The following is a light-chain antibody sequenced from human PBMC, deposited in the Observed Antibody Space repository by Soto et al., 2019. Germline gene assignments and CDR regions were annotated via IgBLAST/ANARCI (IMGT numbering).Light chain of an antibody. CDR3: QQYNNWPPIT. J-gene: IGKJ5*01. V-gene: IGKV3-15*01. Sequence: EFVLTQSPGTLSLSPGERATLSCSASQTVRNNYLAWYQQKPGQAPRLLIYDTSTRATGIPARFSGSGSGTEFTLTISSLQSEDFAVYYCQQYNNWPPITFGQGTRLEIK. CDR2: DTS. CDR1: QTVRNN.